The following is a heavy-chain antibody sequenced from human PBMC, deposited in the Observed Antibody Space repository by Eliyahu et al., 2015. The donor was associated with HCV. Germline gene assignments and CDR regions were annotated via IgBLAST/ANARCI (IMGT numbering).Heavy chain of an antibody. CDR3: ASDIVMVTAVDAFDI. CDR1: GFTFXSFG. CDR2: IWYDGSNK. V-gene: IGHV3-33*01. D-gene: IGHD2-21*02. J-gene: IGHJ3*02. Sequence: QVQLVESGGGVVQPGRSLRLSCAASGFTFXSFGRPWVRQAPGKGLEWVAVIWYDGSNKYYADSVKGRFTISRDNSKNTLYLQMNSLRAEDTAVYYCASDIVMVTAVDAFDIWGQGTMVTVSS.